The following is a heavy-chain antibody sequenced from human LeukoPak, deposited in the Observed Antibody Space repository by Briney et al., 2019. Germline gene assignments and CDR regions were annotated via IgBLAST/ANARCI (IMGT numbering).Heavy chain of an antibody. CDR1: GFTFSSYG. J-gene: IGHJ4*02. Sequence: GGSLRLSCAASGFTFSSYGMHWVRQAPGKGLEWAAVISYDGSNKYYADSVKGRFTISRDNSKNTLYLQMNSLRAEDTAVYYCAKDSGYYYGSGSYYLLDYWGQGTLVTVSS. CDR2: ISYDGSNK. V-gene: IGHV3-30*18. CDR3: AKDSGYYYGSGSYYLLDY. D-gene: IGHD3-10*01.